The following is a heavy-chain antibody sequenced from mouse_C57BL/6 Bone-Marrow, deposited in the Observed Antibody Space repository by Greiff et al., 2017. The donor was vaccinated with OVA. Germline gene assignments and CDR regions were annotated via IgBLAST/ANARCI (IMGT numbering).Heavy chain of an antibody. CDR1: GSTFTDYY. Sequence: VQLQQSGPELVKPGASVKISCKASGSTFTDYYMNWVKQSHGKSLEWIGDINPNNGGTSYNQKFKGKATLTVDKSSSTAYMELRSLTSEDSAVYFCARSYYGSSYVGPWFAYWGQGTLVTVSA. CDR2: INPNNGGT. J-gene: IGHJ3*01. D-gene: IGHD1-1*01. CDR3: ARSYYGSSYVGPWFAY. V-gene: IGHV1-26*01.